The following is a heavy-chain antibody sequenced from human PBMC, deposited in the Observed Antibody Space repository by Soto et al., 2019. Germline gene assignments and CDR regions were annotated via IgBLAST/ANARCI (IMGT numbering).Heavy chain of an antibody. CDR3: ARALVGATWDYGMDV. CDR1: GGSISSSSYY. V-gene: IGHV4-39*01. CDR2: IYYSGST. D-gene: IGHD1-26*01. J-gene: IGHJ6*02. Sequence: KPSETLSLTCTVSGGSISSSSYYWGWIRQPPGKGLEWIGSIYYSGSTYYNPSLKSRVTISVDTSKNQFSLKLSSVTAADTAVYYCARALVGATWDYGMDVWGQGTTVTVSS.